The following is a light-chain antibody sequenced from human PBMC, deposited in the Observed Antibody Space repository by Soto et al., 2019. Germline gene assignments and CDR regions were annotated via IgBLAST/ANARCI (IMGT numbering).Light chain of an antibody. Sequence: QSVLTQPPSVSGAPGQRVTISCTGSSSNIGAGYDVHWYQQLPGTAPKLLIYGNSNRPSGVPDRFSGSKSDTSASLAITGLKAEDEADYYCQSYDSSLSGSVFGGGTKVTVL. CDR3: QSYDSSLSGSV. CDR1: SSNIGAGYD. CDR2: GNS. V-gene: IGLV1-40*01. J-gene: IGLJ3*02.